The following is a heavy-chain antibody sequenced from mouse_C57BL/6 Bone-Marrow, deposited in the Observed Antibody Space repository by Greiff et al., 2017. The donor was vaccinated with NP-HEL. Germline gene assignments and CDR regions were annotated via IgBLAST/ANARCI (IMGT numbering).Heavy chain of an antibody. CDR3: ARPHYYGSSYAYYYAMDY. V-gene: IGHV1-66*01. CDR2: IYPGSGNT. CDR1: GYSFTSYY. J-gene: IGHJ4*01. D-gene: IGHD1-1*01. Sequence: VQLQQSGPELVKPGASVKISCKASGYSFTSYYIHWVKQRPGQGLEWIGGIYPGSGNTKYNEKFKGKATLTADTSSSTAYMQLSSLTSEDSAVYYCARPHYYGSSYAYYYAMDYWGQGTSVTVSS.